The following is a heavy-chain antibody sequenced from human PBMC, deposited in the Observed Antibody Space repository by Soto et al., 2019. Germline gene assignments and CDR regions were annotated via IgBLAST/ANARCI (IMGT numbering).Heavy chain of an antibody. CDR3: ARGLSEYDILTGYYTAEYFQH. D-gene: IGHD3-9*01. CDR1: GYTFTSYD. CDR2: MNPNSGNT. V-gene: IGHV1-8*01. J-gene: IGHJ1*01. Sequence: ASVKVSCKASGYTFTSYDINWVRQATGQGLEWMGWMNPNSGNTGYAQKFQGRVTMTRNTSISTAYMELGSLRSEDTAVYYCARGLSEYDILTGYYTAEYFQHWGQGTLVTVSS.